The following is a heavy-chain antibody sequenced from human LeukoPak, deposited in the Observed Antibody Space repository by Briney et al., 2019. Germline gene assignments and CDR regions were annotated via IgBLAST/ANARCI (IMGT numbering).Heavy chain of an antibody. D-gene: IGHD6-13*01. CDR3: AAASDPYFDY. V-gene: IGHV4-34*01. CDR1: GGSFSGYY. Sequence: SETLSLTCAVYGGSFSGYYWSWIRQPPGKGLEWIGEINHSGSTNYNPSLKSRVTISVDTSKNQFSLKLSSATAADTAVYYCAAASDPYFDYWGQGTLVTVSS. CDR2: INHSGST. J-gene: IGHJ4*02.